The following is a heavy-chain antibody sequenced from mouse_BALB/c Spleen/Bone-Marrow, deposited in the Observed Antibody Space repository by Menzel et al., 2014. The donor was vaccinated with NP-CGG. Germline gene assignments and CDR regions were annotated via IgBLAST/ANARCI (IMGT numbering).Heavy chain of an antibody. D-gene: IGHD2-3*01. CDR1: GFTFTDYY. J-gene: IGHJ1*01. CDR2: IRNKANGYTT. CDR3: ARDMCDGLRWYFDV. V-gene: IGHV7-3*02. Sequence: EVQGVESGGGLVQPGGSLRLSCATSGFTFTDYYMSWVRQPPGKALEWLGSIRNKANGYTTDYSASVKGQFTISRDNSQSILYLQMNTLRAEDSATYYCARDMCDGLRWYFDVWGAGTTVTVSS.